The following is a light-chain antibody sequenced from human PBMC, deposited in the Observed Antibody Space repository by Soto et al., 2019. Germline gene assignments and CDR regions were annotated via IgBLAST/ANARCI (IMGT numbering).Light chain of an antibody. J-gene: IGLJ1*01. CDR1: NSDVGAYNF. CDR3: SSFTTYNTRV. Sequence: QSALTQPASVSGSPGQSIAISCTGTNSDVGAYNFVSWYQQYPGKAPKLIIHEVNNRPSGVSDRFSGSKSGNTASLTISGLLADDEADYYCSSFTTYNTRVFGTGTKVTVL. CDR2: EVN. V-gene: IGLV2-14*01.